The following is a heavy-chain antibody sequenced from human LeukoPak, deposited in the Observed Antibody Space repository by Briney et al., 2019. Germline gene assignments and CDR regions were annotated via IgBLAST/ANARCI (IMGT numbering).Heavy chain of an antibody. CDR3: AKDSSSLCYYYGMDV. D-gene: IGHD6-6*01. J-gene: IGHJ6*02. CDR2: ISYDGSNK. Sequence: PGGSLRLSCAASGFTFSSYGMHWVRQAPGKGLEWVAVISYDGSNKYYADSVKGRFTISRDNSKNTLYLQMNSLRAEDTAVYYCAKDSSSLCYYYGMDVWGQGTTVTVSS. CDR1: GFTFSSYG. V-gene: IGHV3-30*18.